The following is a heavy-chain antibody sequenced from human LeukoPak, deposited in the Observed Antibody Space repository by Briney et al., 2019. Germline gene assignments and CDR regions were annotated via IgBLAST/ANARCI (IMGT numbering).Heavy chain of an antibody. CDR3: ARGEYYFDY. CDR2: INHSGST. Sequence: SETLSLTCAVYGGSFSGYYWSWIRQPPGKGLEWIGEINHSGSTNYNPSLKSRVTISVDTSKNQFSLKLSSVTAADTAVYYCARGEYYFDYWGQGTLVTVSS. CDR1: GGSFSGYY. V-gene: IGHV4-34*01. J-gene: IGHJ4*02.